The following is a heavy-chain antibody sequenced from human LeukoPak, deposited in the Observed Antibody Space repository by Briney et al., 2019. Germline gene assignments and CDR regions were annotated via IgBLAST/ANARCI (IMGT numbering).Heavy chain of an antibody. V-gene: IGHV3-15*01. CDR3: TTGITMIVVAYDAFDI. CDR1: GFTFSNAW. CDR2: IKSKTDGGTT. Sequence: GGSLRLSCAASGFTFSNAWMSWVRQAPGKGLEWGGRIKSKTDGGTTDYAAPVKGRFTISRDDSKNKLYLQMNSLKTEGTGVYYCTTGITMIVVAYDAFDIWGQGTMVTVSS. D-gene: IGHD3-22*01. J-gene: IGHJ3*02.